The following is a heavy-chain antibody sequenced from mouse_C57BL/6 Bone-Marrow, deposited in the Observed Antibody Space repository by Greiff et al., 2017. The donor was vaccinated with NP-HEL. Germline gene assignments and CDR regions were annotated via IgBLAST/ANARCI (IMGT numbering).Heavy chain of an antibody. J-gene: IGHJ4*01. V-gene: IGHV1-53*01. CDR3: ATPITTVVATDYYAMDY. CDR2: INPSNGGT. D-gene: IGHD1-1*01. Sequence: QVQLKQPGTELVKPGASVKLSCKASGYTFTSYWMHWVKQRPGQGLEWIGNINPSNGGTNYNEKFKSKATLTVDKSSSTAYMQLSSLTSEDSAVYFCATPITTVVATDYYAMDYWGQGTSVTVSS. CDR1: GYTFTSYW.